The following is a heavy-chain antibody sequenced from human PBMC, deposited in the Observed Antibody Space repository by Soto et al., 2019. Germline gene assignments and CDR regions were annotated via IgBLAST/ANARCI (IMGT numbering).Heavy chain of an antibody. CDR1: GGPFSSYA. D-gene: IGHD3-22*01. Sequence: GASVKVSCKASGGPFSSYAISWVRQAPGQGLEWMGGIIPIFGTANYAQKFQGRVTITADKSTSTAYMELSSLRSEDTAVYYYARWSSGYPNWFDPWGQGTLVTVSS. CDR3: ARWSSGYPNWFDP. V-gene: IGHV1-69*06. CDR2: IIPIFGTA. J-gene: IGHJ5*02.